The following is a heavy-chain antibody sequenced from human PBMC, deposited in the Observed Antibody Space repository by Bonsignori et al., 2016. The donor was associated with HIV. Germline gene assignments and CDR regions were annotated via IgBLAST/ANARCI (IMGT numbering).Heavy chain of an antibody. Sequence: SGPTLVKPTQTLTLTCTFSGFSLSTSGVGVGWIRQPPGKALEWLALIYWDDDKRYSPSLKSRLTITKDTSKNQVVLTMTNMDPVDTATYYCAHRQDTMMRGAFDIWGQGTMVTVSS. CDR2: IYWDDDK. CDR1: GFSLSTSGVG. CDR3: AHRQDTMMRGAFDI. D-gene: IGHD3-22*01. J-gene: IGHJ3*02. V-gene: IGHV2-5*02.